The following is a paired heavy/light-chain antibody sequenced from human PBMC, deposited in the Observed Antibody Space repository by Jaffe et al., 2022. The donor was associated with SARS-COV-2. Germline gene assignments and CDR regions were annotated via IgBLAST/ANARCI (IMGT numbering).Light chain of an antibody. CDR1: SSNIGSNY. V-gene: IGLV1-47*01. CDR2: RNN. Sequence: QSVLTQPPSASGTPGQRVTISCSGSSSNIGSNYVYWYQQLPGTAPKLLIYRNNQRPSGVPDRFSGSKSGTSASLAISGLRSEDEADYYCAAWDDSLSGPLFGGGTKLTVL. J-gene: IGLJ3*02. CDR3: AAWDDSLSGPL.
Heavy chain of an antibody. CDR3: ARHVIDKYYYDSSGYPADGDYFDY. Sequence: QLQLQESGPGLVKPSETLSLTCTVSGGSISSSSYYWGWIRQPPGKGLEWIGSIYYSGSTYYNPSLKSRVTISVDTSKNQFSLKLSSVTAADTAVYYCARHVIDKYYYDSSGYPADGDYFDYWGQGTLVTVSS. J-gene: IGHJ4*02. V-gene: IGHV4-39*01. D-gene: IGHD3-22*01. CDR2: IYYSGST. CDR1: GGSISSSSYY.